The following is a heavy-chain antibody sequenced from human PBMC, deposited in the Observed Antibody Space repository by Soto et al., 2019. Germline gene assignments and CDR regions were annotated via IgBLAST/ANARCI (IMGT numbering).Heavy chain of an antibody. CDR2: IKSKTDGGTT. J-gene: IGHJ4*02. D-gene: IGHD6-13*01. CDR1: GFTFSNAW. Sequence: GESLKISCAASGFTFSNAWMSWVRQAPGKGLEWVGRIKSKTDGGTTDYAAPVKGRFTISRDDSKNTLYLQMNSLKTEDTAVYYCTTDPTRIAAAGTSGSYPPPPFDYWGQGTLVTVSS. CDR3: TTDPTRIAAAGTSGSYPPPPFDY. V-gene: IGHV3-15*01.